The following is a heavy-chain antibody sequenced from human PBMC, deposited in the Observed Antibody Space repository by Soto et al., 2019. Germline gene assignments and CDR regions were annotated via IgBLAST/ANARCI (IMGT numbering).Heavy chain of an antibody. V-gene: IGHV4-31*03. D-gene: IGHD6-19*01. Sequence: QVQLQESGPGLVKPSQTLSLTCTVSGVSINSGDYYWSWVRQLPGEGLEWIGFISYSGSTYYNPSLESRVTISLDTSKNQFSLELNSVTAADSAVYYCAREVSPNSRGWYTVLVRWFDPWGQGTLVTVSS. CDR1: GVSINSGDYY. J-gene: IGHJ5*02. CDR3: AREVSPNSRGWYTVLVRWFDP. CDR2: ISYSGST.